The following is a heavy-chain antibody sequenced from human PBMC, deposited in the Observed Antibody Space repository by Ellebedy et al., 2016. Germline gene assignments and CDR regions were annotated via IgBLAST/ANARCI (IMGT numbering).Heavy chain of an antibody. D-gene: IGHD6-13*01. CDR1: RFIVNNNY. CDR3: VSRRSNSFDL. J-gene: IGHJ3*01. Sequence: GESLKISXTVSRFIVNNNYMTWVRQAPGKGLEWASLTSNDDNTYYADSVKGRFTISRGSSRNTLFLQMNSLRAEDTAVYYCVSRRSNSFDLWGQGTTVTVSS. CDR2: TSNDDNT. V-gene: IGHV3-53*01.